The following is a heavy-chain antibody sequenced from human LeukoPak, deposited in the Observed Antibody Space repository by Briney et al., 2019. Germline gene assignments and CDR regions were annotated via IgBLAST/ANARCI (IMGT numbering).Heavy chain of an antibody. J-gene: IGHJ3*01. D-gene: IGHD3-10*01. CDR1: GFTFDDYG. CDR2: INGNGGST. CDR3: AKDESRVRGVIRDAFDF. Sequence: RAGGSLRLSCAASGFTFDDYGMSWVRQAPGKGLEWVSGINGNGGSTGYADSVKGRLTSSRDNAKKSLYLQMNSLRVEDTAVYYCAKDESRVRGVIRDAFDFWGQGTLVTVSS. V-gene: IGHV3-20*04.